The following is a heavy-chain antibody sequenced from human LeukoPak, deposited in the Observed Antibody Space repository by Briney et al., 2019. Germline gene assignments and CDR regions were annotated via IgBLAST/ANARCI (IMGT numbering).Heavy chain of an antibody. Sequence: ASVKVSCKASGYTFTSYGISWVRQAPGQGLEWMGWISAYNGNTNYAQKLQGRVTMPTDTSTSTAYMELRSLRSEDTAVYYCARDFRQGVVAAGYWGKGTLVTVSS. CDR2: ISAYNGNT. CDR3: ARDFRQGVVAAGY. J-gene: IGHJ4*02. CDR1: GYTFTSYG. D-gene: IGHD2-15*01. V-gene: IGHV1-18*01.